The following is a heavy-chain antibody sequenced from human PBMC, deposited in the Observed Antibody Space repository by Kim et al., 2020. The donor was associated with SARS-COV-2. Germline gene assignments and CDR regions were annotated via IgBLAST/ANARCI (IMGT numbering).Heavy chain of an antibody. CDR3: VRGSGWAFDY. D-gene: IGHD6-19*01. J-gene: IGHJ4*02. Sequence: NTKCSQKFQGRVTITRDTSASTAYRELTSLTSEDTAIYYCVRGSGWAFDYWGQGTLVTVAS. CDR2: NT. V-gene: IGHV1-3*01.